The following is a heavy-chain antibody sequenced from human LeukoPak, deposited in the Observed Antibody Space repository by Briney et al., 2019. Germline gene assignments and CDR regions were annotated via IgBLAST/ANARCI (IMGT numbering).Heavy chain of an antibody. J-gene: IGHJ4*02. D-gene: IGHD3-10*01. V-gene: IGHV3-7*01. CDR3: ARSKAGGY. CDR2: VNQDGTEK. CDR1: GFTFNKYW. Sequence: PGGSLRLSCAAPGFTFNKYWMMWVRQAPGKGLAWVANVNQDGTEKYYVDSVKGRFNISRDNAKNSLYLHMNSLRAEDTAVYYCARSKAGGYWGQGTLVIVST.